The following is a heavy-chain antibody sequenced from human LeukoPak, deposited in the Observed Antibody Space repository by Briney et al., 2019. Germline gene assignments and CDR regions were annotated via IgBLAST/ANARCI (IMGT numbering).Heavy chain of an antibody. CDR2: IYYSGST. D-gene: IGHD3-10*01. Sequence: PSETLSLTCTVSGGSMSTYYWSWIRQPPGKGLEWIGYIYYSGSTNYNPSLKSRVTISVDTSKNQFSLKLSSVTAADTAVYYCARGGMIRGVTYYYYGMDVWGKGTTVTVSS. J-gene: IGHJ6*04. CDR1: GGSMSTYY. V-gene: IGHV4-59*12. CDR3: ARGGMIRGVTYYYYGMDV.